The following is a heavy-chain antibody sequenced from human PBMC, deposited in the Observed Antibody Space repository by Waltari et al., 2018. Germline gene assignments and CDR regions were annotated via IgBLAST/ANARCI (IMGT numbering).Heavy chain of an antibody. CDR3: ATAPRREYYFDY. CDR1: GFTFSSYG. J-gene: IGHJ4*02. D-gene: IGHD3-10*01. CDR2: ISYDGSNK. Sequence: QVQLVESGGGVVQPGRSLRLSCAASGFTFSSYGMHWVRQAPGKGLEWVAVISYDGSNKYYADAVKGRFTISRDNSKNTLYLQMNSLRAEDTAVYYCATAPRREYYFDYWGQGTLVTVSS. V-gene: IGHV3-30*03.